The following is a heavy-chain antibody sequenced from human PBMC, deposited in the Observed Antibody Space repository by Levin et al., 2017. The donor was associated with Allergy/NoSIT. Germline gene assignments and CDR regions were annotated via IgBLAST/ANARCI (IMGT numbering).Heavy chain of an antibody. CDR2: IYYSGST. J-gene: IGHJ3*02. V-gene: IGHV4-59*01. CDR3: ARDVLPLNGIAADAFDI. CDR1: GGSISSYY. D-gene: IGHD6-25*01. Sequence: SETLSLTCTVSGGSISSYYWSWIRQPPGKGLEWIGYIYYSGSTNYNPSLKSRVTISVDTSKNQFSLKLSSVTAADTAVYYCARDVLPLNGIAADAFDIWGQGTMVTVSS.